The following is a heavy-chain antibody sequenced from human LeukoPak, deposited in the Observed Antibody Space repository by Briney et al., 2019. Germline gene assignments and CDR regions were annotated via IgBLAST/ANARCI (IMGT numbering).Heavy chain of an antibody. V-gene: IGHV3-48*02. CDR2: ISSTGNTI. CDR1: GFTFSTYS. CDR3: ARWFGESSYNWFDP. D-gene: IGHD3-10*01. Sequence: GGSLRLSCAASGFTFSTYSMNWVRQAPGKGLEWVSYISSTGNTIYYADSVKVRFTISRDNAKNSLYLQMNSLRDKDTAVYDCARWFGESSYNWFDPWGQGTLVTVSS. J-gene: IGHJ5*02.